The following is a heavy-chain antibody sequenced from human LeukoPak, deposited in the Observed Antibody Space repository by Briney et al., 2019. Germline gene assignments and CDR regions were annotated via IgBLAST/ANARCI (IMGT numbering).Heavy chain of an antibody. Sequence: GGSLRLSCAASGFTFSNYWMTWVRQAPGKGLEWVANINQDGSKKFYVDSVKGRFTISRDNAKNALYLQMNSLRAEDTGVYFCARGQTLTFWGQGTLVTASS. CDR3: ARGQTLTF. CDR1: GFTFSNYW. CDR2: INQDGSKK. V-gene: IGHV3-7*01. J-gene: IGHJ4*02.